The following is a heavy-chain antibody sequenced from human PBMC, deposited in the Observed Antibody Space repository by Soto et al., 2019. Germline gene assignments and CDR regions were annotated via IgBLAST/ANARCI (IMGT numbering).Heavy chain of an antibody. D-gene: IGHD3-22*01. CDR2: IYYSGST. Sequence: SETLSLTCTVSGGPFSRGGYYWSWIRQHPGKGLECIGYIYYSGSTYYNPSLKSRVTISVDTSKNQFSLKLSSVTAADTAVYYCASLVDDYYDSSGPTEAFDIWGQGTMVTVSS. J-gene: IGHJ3*02. CDR3: ASLVDDYYDSSGPTEAFDI. V-gene: IGHV4-30-4*01. CDR1: GGPFSRGGYY.